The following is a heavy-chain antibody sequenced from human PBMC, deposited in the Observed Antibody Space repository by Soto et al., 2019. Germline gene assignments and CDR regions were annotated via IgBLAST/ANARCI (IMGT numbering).Heavy chain of an antibody. CDR1: SGSVSNCY. CDR2: IYTGGST. D-gene: IGHD2-15*01. V-gene: IGHV4-4*07. J-gene: IGHJ4*02. CDR3: ARASVGPPGGGSWTMPFDS. Sequence: SETLSLTCKVSSGSVSNCYWSWIRQPAGKGLEWIGRIYTGGSTNYNPSLKSRVTMSVDTSKNQFSLRLTSVTAADTAVYYCARASVGPPGGGSWTMPFDSWGRGTLVTVSS.